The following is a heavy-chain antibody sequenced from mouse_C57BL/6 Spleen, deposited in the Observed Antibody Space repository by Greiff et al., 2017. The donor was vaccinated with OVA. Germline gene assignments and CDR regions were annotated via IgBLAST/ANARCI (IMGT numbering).Heavy chain of an antibody. V-gene: IGHV2-2*01. J-gene: IGHJ1*03. CDR1: GFSLTSYG. D-gene: IGHD1-1*01. Sequence: VQVVESGPGLVHPSQSLSITCTVSGFSLTSYGVHWVRQSPGKGLEWLGVIWSGGSTDYNAAFISRLSISKDNSKSQVFFKMNSLQADDTAIYYCARNPYGSSYRYFDVWGTGTTVTVSS. CDR3: ARNPYGSSYRYFDV. CDR2: IWSGGST.